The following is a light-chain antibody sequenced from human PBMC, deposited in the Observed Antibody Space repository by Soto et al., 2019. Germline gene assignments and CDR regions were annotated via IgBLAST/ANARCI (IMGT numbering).Light chain of an antibody. CDR2: GAS. V-gene: IGKV3-15*01. CDR3: QQYNNWPPIT. Sequence: VMTQAPATLSVSPWERATLSCRSSQTINNNVAWYQLKDGQVPRLLIYGASTRATGIPARFSGSGSGTEFTLTISSLQSEDFAVYYCQQYNNWPPITFGQGTRLEIK. J-gene: IGKJ5*01. CDR1: QTINNN.